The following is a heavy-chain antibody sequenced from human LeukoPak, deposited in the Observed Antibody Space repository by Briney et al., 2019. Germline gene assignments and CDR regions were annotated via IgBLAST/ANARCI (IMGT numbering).Heavy chain of an antibody. V-gene: IGHV1-18*01. J-gene: IGHJ4*02. CDR1: GYTFTSYG. D-gene: IGHD1-26*01. CDR3: ARDHRGAQDY. CDR2: ISAYNGNT. Sequence: GASLKVSCKASGYTFTSYGISWVRQAPGQGLEWMGWISAYNGNTDSAQKLQGRVTMTTDTSTSTAYMDLRSLRSDDTAVYYCARDHRGAQDYWGQGTLVTVSS.